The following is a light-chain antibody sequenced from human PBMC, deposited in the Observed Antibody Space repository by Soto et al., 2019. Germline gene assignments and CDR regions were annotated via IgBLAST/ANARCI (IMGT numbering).Light chain of an antibody. J-gene: IGKJ3*01. CDR3: QQYNNWPFT. Sequence: EIVLTQSPVTLSLSPGERATLSCRASQSVSSSYLAWYQQKPGQAPRLLIYGASTRATGIPVRFSGSGSGTEFTLTITSLQSEDFAVYYCQQYNNWPFTFGPGTKVDIK. V-gene: IGKV3-15*01. CDR1: QSVSSSY. CDR2: GAS.